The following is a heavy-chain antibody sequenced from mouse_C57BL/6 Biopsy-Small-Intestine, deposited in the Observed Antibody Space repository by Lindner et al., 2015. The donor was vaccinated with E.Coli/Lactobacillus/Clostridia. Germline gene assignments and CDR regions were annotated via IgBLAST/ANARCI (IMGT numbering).Heavy chain of an antibody. V-gene: IGHV1S126*01. Sequence: SVKVSCKASGGTFSSNTFSWVRQAPGQGLEWMGEITPIFPTANKSQKFQDRVTITADESISTVYMELSSLMSEDTAVYYCARSGNGYSFDPALGRYSYYGMDVWGQGTTVTVSS. J-gene: IGHJ1*01. CDR2: ITPIFPTA. D-gene: IGHD1-1*01. CDR3: ARSGNGYSFDPALGRYSYYGMDV. CDR1: GGTFSSNT.